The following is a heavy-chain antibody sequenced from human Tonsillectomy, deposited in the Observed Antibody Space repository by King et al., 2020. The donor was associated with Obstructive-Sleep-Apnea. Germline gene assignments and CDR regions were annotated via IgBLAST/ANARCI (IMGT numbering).Heavy chain of an antibody. D-gene: IGHD3-10*02. J-gene: IGHJ4*02. V-gene: IGHV3-15*01. Sequence: DVQLVESGGGLVKSGGSLRLSCAASGFTFSGAWMNWVRQAPGKGLEWVGRIKTKSDGGTTDYAAPAKGRFTISRDDSKNTLYLQMNSLKTEDTGVYYCITALVYGQGTFDYWGQGTLVTVSS. CDR2: IKTKSDGGTT. CDR1: GFTFSGAW. CDR3: ITALVYGQGTFDY.